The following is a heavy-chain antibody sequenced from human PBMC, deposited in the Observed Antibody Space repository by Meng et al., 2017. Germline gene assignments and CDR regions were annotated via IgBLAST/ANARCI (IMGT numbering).Heavy chain of an antibody. V-gene: IGHV3-21*04. D-gene: IGHD7-27*01. CDR1: GFTFSNAW. CDR3: AKLGSDY. CDR2: ISSSSSYI. J-gene: IGHJ4*02. Sequence: GQVVESGGGLVEPGGSLRLSCAASGFTFSNAWMSWVRQAPGKGLEWVSSISSSSSYIYYADSVKGRFTISRDNAKNTLYLQMNSLRVEDTALYYCAKLGSDYWGQGTLVTVSS.